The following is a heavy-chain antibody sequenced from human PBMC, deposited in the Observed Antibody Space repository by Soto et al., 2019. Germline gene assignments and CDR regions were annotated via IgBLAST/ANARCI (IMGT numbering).Heavy chain of an antibody. Sequence: QLQLQESGPGLVKPSETLSLTCTVSGGSISSSSYYWGWIRQPPGKGLEWIGSIYYSGSTYYNPSLKSRVTISVDTSKNQFSLKLSSVTAADTAVYYCARLDDYGDLNGFDPWGQGTLVTVSS. CDR2: IYYSGST. CDR1: GGSISSSSYY. D-gene: IGHD4-17*01. CDR3: ARLDDYGDLNGFDP. J-gene: IGHJ5*02. V-gene: IGHV4-39*01.